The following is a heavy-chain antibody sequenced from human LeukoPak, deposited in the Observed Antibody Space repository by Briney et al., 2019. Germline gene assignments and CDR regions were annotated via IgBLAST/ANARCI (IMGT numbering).Heavy chain of an antibody. CDR2: INPHSVGT. CDR1: GYTFTGYY. Sequence: ASVKVSCKASGYTFTGYYMHWVRQAPGQGLEWMGWINPHSVGTNYAQKFQGRVTMTRDTSISPAYMELSRLRSDDTAVSYCASDSSGYSPYFDYWGQGTLVTVSS. CDR3: ASDSSGYSPYFDY. D-gene: IGHD3-3*01. V-gene: IGHV1-2*02. J-gene: IGHJ4*02.